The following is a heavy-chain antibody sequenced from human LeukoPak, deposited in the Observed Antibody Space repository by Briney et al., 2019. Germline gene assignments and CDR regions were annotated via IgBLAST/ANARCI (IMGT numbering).Heavy chain of an antibody. D-gene: IGHD2-15*01. Sequence: PGGSLRLSCAVSGFTFSSDWMIWVRQAPGKGLEWVSYISSSSPTIYYADSVKGRFTISRDNAKNSLYLQMNSLRAEDTAVYYCARIHGGYPFDYWGQGTLVTVSS. CDR3: ARIHGGYPFDY. J-gene: IGHJ4*02. CDR1: GFTFSSDW. CDR2: ISSSSPTI. V-gene: IGHV3-48*01.